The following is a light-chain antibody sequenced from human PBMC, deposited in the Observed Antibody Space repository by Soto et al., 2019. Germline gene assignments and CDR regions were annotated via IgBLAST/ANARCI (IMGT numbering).Light chain of an antibody. Sequence: QCALTQPASVSGSPGQSITISCTGTSSDVGSYNLVSWYQQHPGKAPKLMIYEGSKRPSGVSNRFSGSKSGNTASLTISGLQAEDEADYYCCSYAGSSTPSYVFGTGTKVTVL. CDR2: EGS. CDR1: SSDVGSYNL. CDR3: CSYAGSSTPSYV. V-gene: IGLV2-23*01. J-gene: IGLJ1*01.